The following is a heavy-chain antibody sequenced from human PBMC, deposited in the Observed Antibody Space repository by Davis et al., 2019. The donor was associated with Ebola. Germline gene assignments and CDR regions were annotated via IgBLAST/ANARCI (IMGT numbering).Heavy chain of an antibody. CDR2: IYIGGST. J-gene: IGHJ4*02. Sequence: GESLKISCAASAFTVSSNYMSWVRQAPGKGLEWVSVIYIGGSTYYADSVKGRFTISRDNSKNTLYLQMNSLRAEDTAVYYCAKDRDYYGSGSFDYWGQGTLVTVSS. V-gene: IGHV3-66*02. CDR1: AFTVSSNY. CDR3: AKDRDYYGSGSFDY. D-gene: IGHD3-10*01.